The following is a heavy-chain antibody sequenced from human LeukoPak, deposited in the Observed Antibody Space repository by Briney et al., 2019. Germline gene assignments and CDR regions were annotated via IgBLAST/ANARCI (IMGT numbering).Heavy chain of an antibody. Sequence: SETLSLTCTVSGYSISSGYYWGWIPQPPGKGLEWIGSIYHSGSTYYNPSLKSRVTLSVDTSKNQFSLRLNSVTATDTAVYYCARLNKPGWFDPWGQGTLVTVSS. D-gene: IGHD1-14*01. V-gene: IGHV4-38-2*02. CDR1: GYSISSGYY. CDR3: ARLNKPGWFDP. J-gene: IGHJ5*02. CDR2: IYHSGST.